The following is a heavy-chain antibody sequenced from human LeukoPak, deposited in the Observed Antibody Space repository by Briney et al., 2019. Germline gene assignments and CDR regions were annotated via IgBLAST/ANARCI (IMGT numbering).Heavy chain of an antibody. Sequence: SGPWLVKPTQTVTPTCTISGSSPDGRAETVGWGRQPPGKALERLAITYRYNPSPQRRLPITKSTPKNQVVCTLTKLHPLDPAAYYCAHRRGVATREGVFYFFDDWGQVILVSVAS. D-gene: IGHD6-6*01. J-gene: IGHJ4*02. V-gene: IGHV2-5*01. CDR1: GSSPDGRAET. CDR3: AHRRGVATREGVFYFFDD. CDR2: TY.